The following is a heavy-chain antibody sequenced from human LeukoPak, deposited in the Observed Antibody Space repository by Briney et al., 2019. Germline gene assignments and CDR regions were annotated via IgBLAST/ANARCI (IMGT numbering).Heavy chain of an antibody. CDR1: GYTFTGYY. J-gene: IGHJ6*02. CDR2: INPNSGGT. D-gene: IGHD1-1*01. Sequence: GASVKVSCKASGYTFTGYYMHWVRQAPGQGLEWMGWINPNSGGTNYAQKFQGRVTMTRDTSISTAYMELSRLRSDDTAVYYCARGYAAGMSYYYYYGMDVWGQGTTVTVSS. CDR3: ARGYAAGMSYYYYYGMDV. V-gene: IGHV1-2*02.